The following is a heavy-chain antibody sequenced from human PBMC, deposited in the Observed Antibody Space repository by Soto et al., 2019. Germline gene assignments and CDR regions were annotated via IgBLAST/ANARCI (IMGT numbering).Heavy chain of an antibody. D-gene: IGHD2-2*01. V-gene: IGHV3-74*01. Sequence: GGSLRLSCAASGFTFSSFWMHWVRQAPGEGLVWVSRINSDGSNTNYADSVKGRFTISRDNAKNTLYLQMNSLRAEDAAVYYCARGGVPAAMSYWGQGTLVTVSS. J-gene: IGHJ4*02. CDR3: ARGGVPAAMSY. CDR1: GFTFSSFW. CDR2: INSDGSNT.